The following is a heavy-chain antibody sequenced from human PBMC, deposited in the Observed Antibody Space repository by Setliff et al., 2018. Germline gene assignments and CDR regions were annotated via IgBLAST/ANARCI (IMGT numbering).Heavy chain of an antibody. CDR3: ARDLGEPYWYFDL. Sequence: GGSLRLSCAASGFAFNTYSINWVRQAPGKGLVWVSRINNYGSSTSYADSVKGRFTISRDNAKNTLYLQMNSLRTEDTAVYYCARDLGEPYWYFDLWGRGTLVTSPQ. D-gene: IGHD2-21*01. V-gene: IGHV3-74*01. CDR2: INNYGSST. J-gene: IGHJ2*01. CDR1: GFAFNTYS.